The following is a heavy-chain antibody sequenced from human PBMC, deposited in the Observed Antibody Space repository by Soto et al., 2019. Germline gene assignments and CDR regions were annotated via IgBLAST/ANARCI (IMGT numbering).Heavy chain of an antibody. Sequence: ASVKVSCKASGYTFTSYDINWVRQATGQGLEWMGWMNPNSGNTGYAQKFQGRVTTTRNTSTSTAYMELSSLRSEDTAVYYCARGVRGSGSYYIYYYYYGMDVWGQGTTVTVSS. V-gene: IGHV1-8*01. CDR1: GYTFTSYD. D-gene: IGHD3-10*01. CDR3: ARGVRGSGSYYIYYYYYGMDV. CDR2: MNPNSGNT. J-gene: IGHJ6*02.